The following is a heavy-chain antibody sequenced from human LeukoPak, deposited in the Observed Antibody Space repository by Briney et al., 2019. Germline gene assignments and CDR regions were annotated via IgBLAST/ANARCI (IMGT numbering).Heavy chain of an antibody. V-gene: IGHV3-23*01. Sequence: GGSLRLSCAASGFPFSSYDMSWVRQAPGKGLEWVSLISGSGGNTYYADSVKGRSTISRDNSKNTLYLQMNSLRAEDTAVYYCAKIRDCTNGVCPEWFDPWGQGTLVTVSS. J-gene: IGHJ5*02. CDR3: AKIRDCTNGVCPEWFDP. CDR1: GFPFSSYD. D-gene: IGHD2-8*01. CDR2: ISGSGGNT.